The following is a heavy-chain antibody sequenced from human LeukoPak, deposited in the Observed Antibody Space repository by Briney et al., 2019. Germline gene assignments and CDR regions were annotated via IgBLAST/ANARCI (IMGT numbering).Heavy chain of an antibody. V-gene: IGHV4-59*12. J-gene: IGHJ5*02. Sequence: SETLSLTCTVSGGSISSYYWSWIRQPPGKGLEWIGYIYYSGSTNYNPSLKSRVTISVDTSINTAYLQWISLKASDTAMYYCARPPIAAGGAYNGSAPWGQEPLVTVSS. CDR2: IYYSGST. CDR3: ARPPIAAGGAYNGSAP. D-gene: IGHD2-21*01. CDR1: GGSISSYY.